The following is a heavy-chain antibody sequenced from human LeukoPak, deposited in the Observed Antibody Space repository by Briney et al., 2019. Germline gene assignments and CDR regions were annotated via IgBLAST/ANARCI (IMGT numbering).Heavy chain of an antibody. CDR2: MNPNSGNT. CDR3: AGGGYSSGWYPHYYYYYMDV. Sequence: ASVKVSCKASGYTFTSYDINWVRQATGQGLEWMGWMNPNSGNTGYAQKFQGRVTITRNTSISTAYMELSSLRSEDTAVYYCAGGGYSSGWYPHYYYYYMDVWGKGTTVTISS. J-gene: IGHJ6*03. D-gene: IGHD6-19*01. CDR1: GYTFTSYD. V-gene: IGHV1-8*03.